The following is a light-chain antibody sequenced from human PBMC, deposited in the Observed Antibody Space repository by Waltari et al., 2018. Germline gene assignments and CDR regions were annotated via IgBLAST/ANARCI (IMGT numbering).Light chain of an antibody. J-gene: IGLJ2*01. CDR1: RLGDQY. V-gene: IGLV3-1*01. CDR2: QDN. CDR3: QAWDKSSVI. Sequence: SYELTQPPSVSMSPGQTASITCSGNRLGDQYTAWYQQKAGQSPVLLIYQDNKRPSGIPERFSGSNSGNTATLTITGTQTMDEADYYCQAWDKSSVIFGGGTKLTVL.